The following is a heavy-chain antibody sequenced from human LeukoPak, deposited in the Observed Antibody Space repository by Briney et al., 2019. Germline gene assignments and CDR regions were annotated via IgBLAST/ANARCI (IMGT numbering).Heavy chain of an antibody. CDR1: GFTFSSYD. Sequence: GGSLRLSCVASGFTFSSYDMHWVRQAPGKGLEWVAFIRHDGNIKYFADSVKGRFTISRDTSKNTLYLQMNSLRAEDTAVYYCAKGRYYDNSGYPIDYWGQGTPVTVSS. CDR3: AKGRYYDNSGYPIDY. V-gene: IGHV3-30*02. J-gene: IGHJ4*02. D-gene: IGHD3-22*01. CDR2: IRHDGNIK.